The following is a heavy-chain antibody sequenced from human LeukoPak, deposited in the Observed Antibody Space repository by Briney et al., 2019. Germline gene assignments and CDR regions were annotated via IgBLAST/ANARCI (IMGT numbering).Heavy chain of an antibody. CDR2: IRSKVYGGTT. CDR3: TRFWSGYSGFYYYYMDV. CDR1: GFTFRDYA. Sequence: PGGSLRLSCTGSGFTFRDYALAWVRQAPGKGLEWVGFIRSKVYGGTTEYAASVRGRFTISRDDSKSIASLQMNSLKTEDTAVYFCTRFWSGYSGFYYYYMDVWGKGTTVTVSS. J-gene: IGHJ6*03. D-gene: IGHD3-3*01. V-gene: IGHV3-49*04.